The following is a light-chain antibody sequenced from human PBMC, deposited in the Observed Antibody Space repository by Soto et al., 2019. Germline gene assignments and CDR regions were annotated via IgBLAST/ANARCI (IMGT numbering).Light chain of an antibody. CDR1: QSFSSSY. J-gene: IGKJ1*01. CDR2: GAS. V-gene: IGKV3-20*01. CDR3: QYYGSLTPWT. Sequence: EIVLTQSPGTLSLSPGERATLSCRASQSFSSSYLAWYQQKPGQAPRLLIYGASSRATGIPDRFSGSWSGTDFTLTISRLEPEDFAVYYCQYYGSLTPWTFGQGTKVEIK.